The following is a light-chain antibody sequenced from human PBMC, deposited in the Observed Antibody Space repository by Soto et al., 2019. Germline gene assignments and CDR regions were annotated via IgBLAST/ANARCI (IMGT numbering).Light chain of an antibody. CDR3: QQSFSTPT. CDR1: QRINIY. CDR2: SAS. J-gene: IGKJ5*01. V-gene: IGKV1-39*01. Sequence: DIQMTQSPSSLSTSVVDRVTITCRASQRINIYLNWYRQKPGKAPELLIYSASNLQSGVPPRFSGSGSGTDFTLTISSLQPEDFATYYCQQSFSTPTFDQGTRLEI.